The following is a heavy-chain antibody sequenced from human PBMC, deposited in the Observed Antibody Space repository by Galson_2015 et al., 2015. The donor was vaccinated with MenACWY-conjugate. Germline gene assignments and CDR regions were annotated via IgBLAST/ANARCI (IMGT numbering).Heavy chain of an antibody. CDR1: GFSFSDYT. Sequence: SLRLSCAASGFSFSDYTMDWVRQAPGKRLEYVSGISRNGGATYYADSGKGRVTISKDNSKSTAFLHMSSLRFEDTAVYYCVKANGGGDCYWGDYWGQGTQVTASS. CDR3: VKANGGGDCYWGDY. CDR2: ISRNGGAT. D-gene: IGHD2-21*02. V-gene: IGHV3-64D*08. J-gene: IGHJ4*02.